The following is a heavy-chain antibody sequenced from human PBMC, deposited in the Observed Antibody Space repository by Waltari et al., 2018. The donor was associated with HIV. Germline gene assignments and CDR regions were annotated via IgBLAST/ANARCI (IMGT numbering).Heavy chain of an antibody. Sequence: QLHLQESGPGLVKPSATLSLTCTISGGSISSDSYYWGWIRQSPGKGLEWIGSLYYSGTTYYNPSLKSRVKVSGDTPKNQLFLRLTSVTAADTAVYYCARDRWGVEGNSYRAFDIWGQGTMVTVSS. V-gene: IGHV4-39*07. D-gene: IGHD1-7*01. CDR3: ARDRWGVEGNSYRAFDI. J-gene: IGHJ3*02. CDR1: GGSISSDSYY. CDR2: LYYSGTT.